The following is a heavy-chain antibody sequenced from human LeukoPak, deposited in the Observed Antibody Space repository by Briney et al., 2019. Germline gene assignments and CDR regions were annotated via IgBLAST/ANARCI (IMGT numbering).Heavy chain of an antibody. J-gene: IGHJ4*02. Sequence: ATVTVSCTVSGYTFTSYGISWVRQAPGQGLEWMGCISAYNGTTNYAHLNNGRATMTTDTTTSTAYMELRSLRSDDTAVYYCARYRAASSALTDYWGQGTLVTVSS. V-gene: IGHV1-18*01. CDR2: ISAYNGTT. CDR1: GYTFTSYG. D-gene: IGHD2-15*01. CDR3: ARYRAASSALTDY.